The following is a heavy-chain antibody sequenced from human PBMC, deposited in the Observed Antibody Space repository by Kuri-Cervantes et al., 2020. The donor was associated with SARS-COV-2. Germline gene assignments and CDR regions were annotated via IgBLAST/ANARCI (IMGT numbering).Heavy chain of an antibody. CDR2: IYSGGST. Sequence: GGSLRLSFEASGFTVSSNYMSWVRKAPGKGLEWFSVIYSGGSTYYADSVKGRFTIPRDNAKNSLYLQMNSLRDEGTAVYYCARDPVGGSYGVFDYWGQGTLVTVSS. D-gene: IGHD1-26*01. CDR3: ARDPVGGSYGVFDY. V-gene: IGHV3-53*01. J-gene: IGHJ4*02. CDR1: GFTVSSNY.